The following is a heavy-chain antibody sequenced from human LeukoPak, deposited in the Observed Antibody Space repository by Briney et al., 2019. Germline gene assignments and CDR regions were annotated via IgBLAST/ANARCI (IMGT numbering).Heavy chain of an antibody. CDR3: VLTVVVAATPHSY. Sequence: SETLSLTCAVYGGSFSEYYWHWIRQPPGKGLEWIGEINHSGSTNYNPSLKSRVTISVDTSKNQFSLKLSSVTAADTAMYYCVLTVVVAATPHSYWGQGTLVTVSS. CDR1: GGSFSEYY. J-gene: IGHJ4*02. D-gene: IGHD2-15*01. CDR2: INHSGST. V-gene: IGHV4-34*01.